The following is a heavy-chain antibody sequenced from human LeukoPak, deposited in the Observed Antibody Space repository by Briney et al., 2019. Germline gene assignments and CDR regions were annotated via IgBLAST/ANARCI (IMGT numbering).Heavy chain of an antibody. CDR2: MNPNSGNT. CDR3: ARVRRFGELTYTPLLDI. D-gene: IGHD3-10*01. CDR1: GYTFTSYD. V-gene: IGHV1-8*01. J-gene: IGHJ3*02. Sequence: GASVKVSCKASGYTFTSYDINWVRQATGQGLEWMGWMNPNSGNTGYAQKFQGRVTMTRNTSISTAYMELSSLRSGDTAVYYCARVRRFGELTYTPLLDIWGQGTMVTVSS.